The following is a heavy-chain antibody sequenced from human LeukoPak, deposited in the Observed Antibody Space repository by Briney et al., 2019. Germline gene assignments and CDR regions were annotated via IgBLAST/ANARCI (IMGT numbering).Heavy chain of an antibody. Sequence: GGSPRLSCAASGFTFSSYAMSWVRQAPGKGLEWVSAISGSGGSTYYADSVKGRFTISRDNSKNTLYLQMNSLRAEDTAVYYCANLPANKYSGSSFDYWGQGTLVTVSS. J-gene: IGHJ4*02. CDR1: GFTFSSYA. D-gene: IGHD6-6*01. V-gene: IGHV3-23*01. CDR2: ISGSGGST. CDR3: ANLPANKYSGSSFDY.